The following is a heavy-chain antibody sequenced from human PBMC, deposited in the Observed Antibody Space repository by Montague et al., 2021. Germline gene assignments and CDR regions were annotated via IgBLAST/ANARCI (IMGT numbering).Heavy chain of an antibody. V-gene: IGHV4-31*03. Sequence: TLSLTCTVSGDSLSSVGYSWTWIRQHPGKGLEWLGYMYYSGSTYYNPSLKSRVTISGDTSKNHFSLRLTSVTAADTAVYYCARGRLATGDFDYWGQGTLVTVAS. J-gene: IGHJ4*02. D-gene: IGHD6-13*01. CDR3: ARGRLATGDFDY. CDR2: MYYSGST. CDR1: GDSLSSVGYS.